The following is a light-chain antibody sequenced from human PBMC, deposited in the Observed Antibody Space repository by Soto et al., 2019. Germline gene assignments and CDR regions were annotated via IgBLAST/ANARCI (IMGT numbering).Light chain of an antibody. J-gene: IGKJ2*01. CDR1: QSVGIN. Sequence: VMTQSPAILSVSPGESATLSCRASQSVGINLAWYQQRPGRAPRLVIYGASSRATGFPARFSGSGSGTDFILTISSLQSEDFAVYYCHQYNFWPGTFGQGTKLEIK. V-gene: IGKV3-15*01. CDR3: HQYNFWPGT. CDR2: GAS.